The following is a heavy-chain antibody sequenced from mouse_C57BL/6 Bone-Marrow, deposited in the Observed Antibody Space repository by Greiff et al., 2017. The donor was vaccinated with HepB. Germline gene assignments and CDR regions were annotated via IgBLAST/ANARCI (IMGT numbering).Heavy chain of an antibody. CDR3: ARNYYGSSYNYFDY. CDR2: IYPRSGNT. J-gene: IGHJ2*01. D-gene: IGHD1-1*01. V-gene: IGHV1-81*01. Sequence: QVQLQQSGAELARPGASVKLSCKASGYTFTSYGTSWVKQRTGQGLEWIGEIYPRSGNTYYNEKFKGKATLTADKSSSTAYMELRSLTSEDSAVYFCARNYYGSSYNYFDYWGQGTTLTVSS. CDR1: GYTFTSYG.